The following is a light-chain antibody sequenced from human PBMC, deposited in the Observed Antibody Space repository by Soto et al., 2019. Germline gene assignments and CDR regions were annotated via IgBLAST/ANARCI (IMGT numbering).Light chain of an antibody. J-gene: IGKJ2*01. Sequence: EIVLTQSPGTLSLSPGERVTLSCRASQSVSSSYLAWYQQKPGQAPRPLIYGASSRATGIPDRFSGSGSGTDFTLTISRLEPEDFAVYYCQQYGSSPSTFGQGTKLEIK. CDR2: GAS. CDR3: QQYGSSPST. CDR1: QSVSSSY. V-gene: IGKV3-20*01.